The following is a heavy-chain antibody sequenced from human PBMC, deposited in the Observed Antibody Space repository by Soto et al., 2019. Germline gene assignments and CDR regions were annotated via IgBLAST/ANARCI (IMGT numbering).Heavy chain of an antibody. V-gene: IGHV1-69*01. CDR2: IIPIFGTA. CDR3: ARSIAVAGPEDYYGMDV. Sequence: QVQLVQSGAEVKKPGSSVKVSCKASGGTISSYAISWVRQAPGQGLEWMGGIIPIFGTANYAQKFQGRVTITADESTSTAYMELSSLRSEDTAVYYCARSIAVAGPEDYYGMDVWGQGTTVTVSS. CDR1: GGTISSYA. D-gene: IGHD6-19*01. J-gene: IGHJ6*02.